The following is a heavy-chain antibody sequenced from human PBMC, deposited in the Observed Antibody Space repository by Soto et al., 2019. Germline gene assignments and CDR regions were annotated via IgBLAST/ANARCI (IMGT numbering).Heavy chain of an antibody. CDR1: GLPGAGSY. CDR2: IYNDGTT. J-gene: IGHJ6*01. V-gene: IGHV3-53*01. CDR3: VRLFPSRKHNARDV. Sequence: GGSLRLSCVSSGLPGAGSYMACVRHSPGKGLEWASVIYNDGTTYYSQSVEGRFTISRDTSKNTLYLQMDRLRDEDTAVYYCVRLFPSRKHNARDVWGQGTTVTVSS.